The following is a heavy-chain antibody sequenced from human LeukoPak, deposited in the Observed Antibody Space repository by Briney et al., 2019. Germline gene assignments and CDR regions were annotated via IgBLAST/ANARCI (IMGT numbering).Heavy chain of an antibody. CDR2: ISAYNGNT. CDR1: GYTFTSSG. D-gene: IGHD2-15*01. Sequence: GASVKVSSKASGYTFTSSGISWVRQAPGQGLEWMGWISAYNGNTKYAQKLQGRVTITTDTSTSTAFMEMRSLRSDDTAVYYCVRDNCSGGSCFYYYGMDVWGRGTTVTVSS. V-gene: IGHV1-18*01. J-gene: IGHJ6*02. CDR3: VRDNCSGGSCFYYYGMDV.